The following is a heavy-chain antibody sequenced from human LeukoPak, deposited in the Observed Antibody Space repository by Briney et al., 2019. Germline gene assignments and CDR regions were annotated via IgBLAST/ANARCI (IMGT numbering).Heavy chain of an antibody. CDR2: ITATGGIS. CDR1: TFAFSSYA. J-gene: IGHJ3*01. Sequence: GGSLRLSCAASTFAFSSYAMTWVRQAPGKGLEWVSFITATGGISYADSVKGRFTISRDNSKSTLYLQMNSLRAEDTAVYYCTKDPNGDYVGAFDFWGQGTMVTVSS. CDR3: TKDPNGDYVGAFDF. D-gene: IGHD4-17*01. V-gene: IGHV3-23*01.